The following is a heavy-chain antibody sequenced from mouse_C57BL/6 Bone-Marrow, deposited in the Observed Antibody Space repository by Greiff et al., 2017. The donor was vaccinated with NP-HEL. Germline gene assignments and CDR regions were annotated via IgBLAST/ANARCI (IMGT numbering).Heavy chain of an antibody. J-gene: IGHJ2*01. CDR3: TRDVTTVVATYDY. CDR1: GYTFTSYW. V-gene: IGHV1-5*01. Sequence: VQLQQSGTVLARPGASVKMSCKTSGYTFTSYWMHWVKQRPGQGLEWIGAIYPGNSDTSYNQKFKGKAKLTAVTSASTAYMELSSLTNEDSAVYYCTRDVTTVVATYDYWGQGTTRTVSS. D-gene: IGHD1-1*01. CDR2: IYPGNSDT.